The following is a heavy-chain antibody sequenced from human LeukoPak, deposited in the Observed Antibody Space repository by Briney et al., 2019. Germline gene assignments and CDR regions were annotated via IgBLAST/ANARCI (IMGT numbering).Heavy chain of an antibody. CDR1: GFTFSGYR. D-gene: IGHD6-19*01. CDR2: IDSDGSST. J-gene: IGHJ4*02. Sequence: GGSLRLSCAASGFTFSGYRMHWARQAPGKGLVWVSHIDSDGSSTNYADSVKGRFTISRDNAKNTLYLQMNSLRAEDTAVYYCARALRLAVNLDYWGQGTLVTVSS. CDR3: ARALRLAVNLDY. V-gene: IGHV3-74*01.